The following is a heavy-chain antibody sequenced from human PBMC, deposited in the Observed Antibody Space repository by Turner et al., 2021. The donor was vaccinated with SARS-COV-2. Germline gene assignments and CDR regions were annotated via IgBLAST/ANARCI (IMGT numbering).Heavy chain of an antibody. J-gene: IGHJ5*02. Sequence: QVQLVQSGAEVKTPGASVKVACKVSGYTLPALSMHWVRQAPGKGLEWMGGVDPEDGETVDAQKYQGSVTMSDDTSTDTAYMALSSLRSEDTAVYYCTTGPPCEGATQWFDPWGQGTLVTVSS. D-gene: IGHD1-26*01. V-gene: IGHV1-24*01. CDR2: VDPEDGET. CDR1: GYTLPALS. CDR3: TTGPPCEGATQWFDP.